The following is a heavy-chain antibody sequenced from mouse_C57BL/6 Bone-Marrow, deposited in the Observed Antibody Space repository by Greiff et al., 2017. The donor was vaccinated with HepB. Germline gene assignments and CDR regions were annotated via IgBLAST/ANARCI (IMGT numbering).Heavy chain of an antibody. CDR3: ARYGDGYYSFAY. D-gene: IGHD2-3*01. V-gene: IGHV7-3*01. CDR2: IRNKANGYTT. Sequence: DVQLQESGGGLVQPGGSLSLSCAASGFTFTDYYMSWVRQPPGKALEWLGFIRNKANGYTTEYSASVKGRFTITRDNSQSILYLQMNALRAEDSATYYCARYGDGYYSFAYWGQGTLVTVSA. J-gene: IGHJ3*01. CDR1: GFTFTDYY.